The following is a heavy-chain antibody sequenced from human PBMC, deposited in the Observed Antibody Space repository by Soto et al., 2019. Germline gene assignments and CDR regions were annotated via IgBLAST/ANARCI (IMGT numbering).Heavy chain of an antibody. CDR2: IYSSGTT. D-gene: IGHD2-21*02. CDR1: GDSIRTSNW. CDR3: ARAPGVVVGTSIFSSGFDP. Sequence: QVQLQESGPGLVKSSGTLSLACTVSGDSIRTSNWWSWVRQTPGKGLEWIGEIYSSGTTNFNPSLKSRVSVSVDESRNQFSLNLTSVTAADTAVYFCARAPGVVVGTSIFSSGFDPWGQGTLVIVSS. J-gene: IGHJ5*02. V-gene: IGHV4-4*02.